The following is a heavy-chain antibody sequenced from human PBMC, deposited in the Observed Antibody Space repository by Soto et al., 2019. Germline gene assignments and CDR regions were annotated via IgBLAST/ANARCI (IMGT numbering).Heavy chain of an antibody. CDR3: ARSRREAVAGYTLDN. D-gene: IGHD6-13*01. CDR2: VYNSGST. Sequence: XGTLSLTCTVSGGSIRSNYWTWIRQPAGKGLEWIGYVYNSGSTNYNPSLKSRVTISEDTSKSHFSLKVNSMTAADTAVYYCARSRREAVAGYTLDNWGQGILVTVSS. CDR1: GGSIRSNY. V-gene: IGHV4-59*01. J-gene: IGHJ4*02.